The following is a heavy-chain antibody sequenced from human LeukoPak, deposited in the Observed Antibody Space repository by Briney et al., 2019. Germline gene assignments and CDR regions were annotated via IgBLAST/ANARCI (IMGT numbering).Heavy chain of an antibody. CDR3: AKDRYCSGGSCYELGY. D-gene: IGHD2-15*01. J-gene: IGHJ4*02. CDR1: GFTFSTYS. V-gene: IGHV3-21*05. CDR2: ISSRGDI. Sequence: GGSLRLSCAASGFTFSTYSMNWVRQAPGKGLEWVSYISSRGDIYYADSVKGRFTISRDNAKNSLYLQMNSLRAEDTALYYCAKDRYCSGGSCYELGYWGQGTLVTVSS.